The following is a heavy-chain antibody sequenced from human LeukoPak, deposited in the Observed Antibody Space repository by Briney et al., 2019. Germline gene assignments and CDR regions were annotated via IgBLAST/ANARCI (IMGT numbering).Heavy chain of an antibody. Sequence: GGSLRLSCAASGFIVSSNYMSWVRQAPGKGLEWVSVIYSGGDRYYAASVKGRFAISRDNSKNTLYLQMNSLRAEDTAVYYCAREIDQRQLAHFDFWGQGTLVTVSS. CDR2: IYSGGDR. D-gene: IGHD6-13*01. CDR1: GFIVSSNY. V-gene: IGHV3-66*01. CDR3: AREIDQRQLAHFDF. J-gene: IGHJ4*02.